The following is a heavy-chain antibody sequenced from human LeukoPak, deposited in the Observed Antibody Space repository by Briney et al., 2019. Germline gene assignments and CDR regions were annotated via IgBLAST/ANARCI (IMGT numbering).Heavy chain of an antibody. CDR3: ARVPYYDSSGYTSSAFDI. Sequence: ASVKVSCKASGYTFTSYYIHWVRQAPGQGLEWMGIINPSGGSTSYAQKFQGRVTMTRDTSTSTVYMELSSLRSEDTAVYYCARVPYYDSSGYTSSAFDIWGQGTMVTVSS. CDR1: GYTFTSYY. D-gene: IGHD3-22*01. CDR2: INPSGGST. V-gene: IGHV1-46*01. J-gene: IGHJ3*02.